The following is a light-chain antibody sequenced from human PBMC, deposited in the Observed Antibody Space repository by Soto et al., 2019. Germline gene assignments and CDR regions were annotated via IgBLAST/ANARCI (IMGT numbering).Light chain of an antibody. Sequence: QSALTQPASVSGSPGQSITISCTGTDSDVGGYNFVSWYQQHPGKAPKLMIYGVTNRPSGVSNRFSGSKSGNTASLTISGLQAEDEADYYCSSYTSSSTVVFGGGTKVTVL. CDR1: DSDVGGYNF. J-gene: IGLJ2*01. CDR2: GVT. V-gene: IGLV2-14*01. CDR3: SSYTSSSTVV.